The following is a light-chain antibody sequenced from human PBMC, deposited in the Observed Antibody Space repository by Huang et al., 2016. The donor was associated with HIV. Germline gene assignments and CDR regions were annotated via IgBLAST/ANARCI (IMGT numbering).Light chain of an antibody. J-gene: IGKJ4*01. CDR2: SAS. V-gene: IGKV1-39*01. CDR3: QQTFSVPLT. Sequence: DLQMTQSPSSLSASVGDRVSITCRASQSLNNYLKWYQKKPGKAPKLLIRSASTLQKGFPPRFSGSVSGTDFTLTITILQPEDSATDYCQQTFSVPLTFGGGTKVEIK. CDR1: QSLNNY.